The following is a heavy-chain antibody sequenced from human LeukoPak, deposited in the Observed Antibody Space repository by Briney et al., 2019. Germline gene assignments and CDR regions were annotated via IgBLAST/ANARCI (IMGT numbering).Heavy chain of an antibody. J-gene: IGHJ1*01. Sequence: SETLSLTCTVSGGSISSGGYYWNWIRQPPGKGLEWIGYIYHSGSTNYNPSLQSRVTISVDTSKNQFSLNLNSVTAADTAVYYCARGGAARLHFQNWGQGTLVTVSS. CDR1: GGSISSGGYY. CDR3: ARGGAARLHFQN. V-gene: IGHV4-61*08. CDR2: IYHSGST. D-gene: IGHD6-6*01.